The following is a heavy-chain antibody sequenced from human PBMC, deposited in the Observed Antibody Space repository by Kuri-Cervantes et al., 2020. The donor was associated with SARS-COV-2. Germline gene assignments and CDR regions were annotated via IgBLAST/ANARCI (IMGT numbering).Heavy chain of an antibody. J-gene: IGHJ4*02. V-gene: IGHV3-73*01. CDR1: GFPFSDSA. D-gene: IGHD3-16*02. Sequence: GESLKISCAASGFPFSDSAFHWVRQASGKGLEWVGRIRSKAEGYATAYAASVKGRFTVSRDDSKNTAYLQMNSLKTEDTAVYYCTGNYDYVWGSYRYDTDYWGQGTLVTVSS. CDR3: TGNYDYVWGSYRYDTDY. CDR2: IRSKAEGYAT.